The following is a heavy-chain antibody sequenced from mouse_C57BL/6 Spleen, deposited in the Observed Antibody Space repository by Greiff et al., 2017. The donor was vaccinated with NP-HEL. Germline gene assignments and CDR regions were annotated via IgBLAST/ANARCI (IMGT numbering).Heavy chain of an antibody. J-gene: IGHJ2*01. CDR1: GYTFTSYW. V-gene: IGHV1-52*01. CDR3: ARSPFGYGSSYPYFDY. CDR2: IDPSDSET. Sequence: QVQLQQPGAELVRPGSSVKLSCKASGYTFTSYWMHWVKQRPIQGLEWIGNIDPSDSETHYNQKFKDKATLTVDKSSSTAYMQLSSLTSEDSAVYYCARSPFGYGSSYPYFDYWGQGTTLTVSS. D-gene: IGHD1-1*01.